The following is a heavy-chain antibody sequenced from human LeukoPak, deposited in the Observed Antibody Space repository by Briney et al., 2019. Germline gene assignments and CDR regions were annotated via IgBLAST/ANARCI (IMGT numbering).Heavy chain of an antibody. J-gene: IGHJ3*02. CDR2: ISYDGSNK. CDR1: GFKFDDYG. Sequence: GGSLRLSCTASGFKFDDYGMHWVRQAPGKGLEWVAVISYDGSNKYYADSVKGRFTISRDNSKNTLYLQMNSLRAEDTAVYYCARDGGGFWEQWLGLNAFDIWGQGTMVTVSS. CDR3: ARDGGGFWEQWLGLNAFDI. D-gene: IGHD6-19*01. V-gene: IGHV3-30*03.